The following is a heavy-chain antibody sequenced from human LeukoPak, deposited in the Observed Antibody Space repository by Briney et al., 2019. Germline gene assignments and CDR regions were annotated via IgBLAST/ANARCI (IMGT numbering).Heavy chain of an antibody. CDR1: GFTVSNTY. Sequence: GGSLRLSCAASGFTVSNTYMSWVRQAPGKGLEWVAVIWSDGSKKYYADSVKGRFTVSRDDSKSTLYLQMNSLRVEDTALYFCARDDDTSSHYSRFDYWGQGTLVTVSS. CDR2: IWSDGSKK. V-gene: IGHV3-33*08. CDR3: ARDDDTSSHYSRFDY. J-gene: IGHJ4*02. D-gene: IGHD3-22*01.